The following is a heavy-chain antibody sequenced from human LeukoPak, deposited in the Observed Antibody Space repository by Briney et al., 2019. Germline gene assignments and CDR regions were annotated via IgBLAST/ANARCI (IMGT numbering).Heavy chain of an antibody. Sequence: GGSLRLSCAGSGFSFSSYGMHWVRQAPGKGLEWVSSISSSSSYIYYADSVKGRFTISRDNAKNSLYLQMNSLRAEDTAVYYCARDAQRHFDYWGQGTLVTVSS. V-gene: IGHV3-21*01. J-gene: IGHJ4*02. CDR1: GFSFSSYG. CDR2: ISSSSSYI. CDR3: ARDAQRHFDY.